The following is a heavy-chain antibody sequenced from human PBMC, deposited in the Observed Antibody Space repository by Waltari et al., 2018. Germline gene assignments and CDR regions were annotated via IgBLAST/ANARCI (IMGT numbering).Heavy chain of an antibody. J-gene: IGHJ3*02. V-gene: IGHV4-61*02. CDR1: GGSISSGSSY. CDR2: IYTSGST. Sequence: QVQLQESGPGLVKPSQTLSLTCTVSGGSISSGSSYWSLIRQPAGKGLEWIGRIYTSGSTNYNPSLKSRVTISVDTSKNQFSLKLSSVTAADTAVYYCARGIDYYDSSGYVDAFDIWGQGTMVTVSS. D-gene: IGHD3-22*01. CDR3: ARGIDYYDSSGYVDAFDI.